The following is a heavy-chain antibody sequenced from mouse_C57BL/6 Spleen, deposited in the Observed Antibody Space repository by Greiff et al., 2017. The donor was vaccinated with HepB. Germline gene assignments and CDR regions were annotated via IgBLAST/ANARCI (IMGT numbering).Heavy chain of an antibody. CDR1: GYTFTSYG. D-gene: IGHD2-1*01. CDR3: ARSPLLLGRDWYFDV. V-gene: IGHV1-81*01. Sequence: VQLQQSGAELARPGASVKLSCKASGYTFTSYGISWVKQRTGQGLEWIGEIYPRSGNTYYNEKFKGKATLTADKSSSTAYMELRSLTSEDSAVYFCARSPLLLGRDWYFDVWGTGTTVTVSS. J-gene: IGHJ1*03. CDR2: IYPRSGNT.